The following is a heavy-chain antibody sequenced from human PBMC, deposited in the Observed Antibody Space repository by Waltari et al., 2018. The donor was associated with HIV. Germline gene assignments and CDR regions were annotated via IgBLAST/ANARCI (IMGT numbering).Heavy chain of an antibody. J-gene: IGHJ5*02. CDR3: ASGGLNWFDP. Sequence: QLQLQESGPGLVKPSETLSLTCPVSGGSISSSSYYWGWIRQPPGKGLEWFGSIYYSGSTYYNPSLKSRVTISVDTSKNQFSLKLSSVTAADTAVYYCASGGLNWFDPWGQGTLVTVSS. CDR2: IYYSGST. CDR1: GGSISSSSYY. D-gene: IGHD2-15*01. V-gene: IGHV4-39*01.